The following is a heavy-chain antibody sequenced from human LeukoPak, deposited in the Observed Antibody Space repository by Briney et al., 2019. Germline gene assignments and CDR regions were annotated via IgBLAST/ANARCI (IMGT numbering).Heavy chain of an antibody. J-gene: IGHJ4*02. CDR2: ISYDGSNK. V-gene: IGHV3-30*04. CDR1: GFTFSSYA. CDR3: ARDYGGNSGAFDY. Sequence: PGGSLRLSCAASGFTFSSYAMHWVRQAPGKGLEWVAVISYDGSNKYYADSVKGRFTISRDNSKNTLYLQMNSLRAEDTAVYYCARDYGGNSGAFDYWGQATLVTVSS. D-gene: IGHD4-23*01.